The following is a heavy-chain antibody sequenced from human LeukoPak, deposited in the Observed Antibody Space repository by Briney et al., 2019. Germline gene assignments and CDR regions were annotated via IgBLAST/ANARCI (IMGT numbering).Heavy chain of an antibody. J-gene: IGHJ5*02. CDR1: GGSISTSSYY. D-gene: IGHD6-25*01. CDR2: IYYSGST. Sequence: SETLSLTCTVSGGSISTSSYYWGWIRQPSGKGLEWIGSIYYSGSTYYNPPLKSRVTISVDTSKNQFSLKLSSVTAADTAVYYCARHYSGSGDWFDPWGQGTLVTVSS. CDR3: ARHYSGSGDWFDP. V-gene: IGHV4-39*01.